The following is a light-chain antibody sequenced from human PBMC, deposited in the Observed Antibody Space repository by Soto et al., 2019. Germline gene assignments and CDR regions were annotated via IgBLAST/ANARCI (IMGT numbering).Light chain of an antibody. Sequence: VVLTQSPVTLSLSPGERATFSCRASQSFRGLLAWYQQKPGQAPRLLIYDASNRATGITPRFSGSGSGTDFTLTISSLEPEDSAVYYCQQRHMWPITFGQGTRLDIK. CDR3: QQRHMWPIT. CDR1: QSFRGL. V-gene: IGKV3-11*01. J-gene: IGKJ5*01. CDR2: DAS.